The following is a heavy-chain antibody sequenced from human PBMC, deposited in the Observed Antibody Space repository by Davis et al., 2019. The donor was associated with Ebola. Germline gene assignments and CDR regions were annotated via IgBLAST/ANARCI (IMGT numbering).Heavy chain of an antibody. J-gene: IGHJ6*03. D-gene: IGHD6-19*01. CDR1: GGSISSSSYY. Sequence: SETLSLTCTVSGGSISSSSYYWGWIRQPPGKGLEWIGSIYYSGSTYYNPSLKSRVTISVDRSKNQFSLKLSSVTAADTAVYYCARDAAVAYYYYYYMDVWGKGTTVTVSS. CDR3: ARDAAVAYYYYYYMDV. V-gene: IGHV4-39*07. CDR2: IYYSGST.